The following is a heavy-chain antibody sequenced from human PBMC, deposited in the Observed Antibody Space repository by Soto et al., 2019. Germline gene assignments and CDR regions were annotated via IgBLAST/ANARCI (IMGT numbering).Heavy chain of an antibody. Sequence: ASVKVSCKASGYSFANYTIHWVRQAPGQGLEWMGWLNPDTASTRFSPKFQGRVIITRDKSANTAFMQLTSLTSEDTALYYCARGGGYYGSGAYYRGYFDHWGLGTLVTVSS. J-gene: IGHJ4*02. CDR1: GYSFANYT. CDR3: ARGGGYYGSGAYYRGYFDH. CDR2: LNPDTAST. V-gene: IGHV1-3*01. D-gene: IGHD3-10*01.